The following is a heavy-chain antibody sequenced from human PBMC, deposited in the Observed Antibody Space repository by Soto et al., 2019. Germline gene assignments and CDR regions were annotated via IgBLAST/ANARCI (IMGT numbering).Heavy chain of an antibody. CDR2: IYYSGST. Sequence: SETLSLTCTVSGGSVSSSNFYWGWVRQSPGKGLEWIGSIYYSGSTYYNPSLESRVTISVDKSKNQFSLKVISVTAADTAVYYCARLEGLATXSYYFDYWGKGTLVTVSS. V-gene: IGHV4-39*01. D-gene: IGHD3-9*01. CDR1: GGSVSSSNFY. J-gene: IGHJ4*02. CDR3: ARLEGLATXSYYFDY.